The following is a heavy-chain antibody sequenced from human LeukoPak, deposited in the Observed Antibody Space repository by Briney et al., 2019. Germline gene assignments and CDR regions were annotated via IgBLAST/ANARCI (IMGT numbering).Heavy chain of an antibody. CDR2: INSDGSST. CDR1: GFTFSSYW. CDR3: ARALTYYYDSSGYSTTQ. J-gene: IGHJ4*02. D-gene: IGHD3-22*01. Sequence: GGSLRLSCAASGFTFSSYWMHWVRQAPGKGLVWVSPINSDGSSTSYADSVKGRFTISRDNAKNTLYLQMNSLRAEDTAVYYCARALTYYYDSSGYSTTQWGQGTLVTVSS. V-gene: IGHV3-74*01.